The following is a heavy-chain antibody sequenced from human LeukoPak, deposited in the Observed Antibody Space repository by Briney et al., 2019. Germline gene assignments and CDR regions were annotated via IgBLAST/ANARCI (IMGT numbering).Heavy chain of an antibody. CDR2: IYYSGST. CDR3: ARDLLAAAGKGGGYYYYGMDV. Sequence: PSETLSLTCTVPGGPISSYYWSWIRQPAGKGLEWIGYIYYSGSTNYNPSLKSRVTISVDTSKNQFSLKLSSVTAADTAVYYCARDLLAAAGKGGGYYYYGMDVWGQGTTVTVSS. V-gene: IGHV4-59*01. D-gene: IGHD6-13*01. CDR1: GGPISSYY. J-gene: IGHJ6*02.